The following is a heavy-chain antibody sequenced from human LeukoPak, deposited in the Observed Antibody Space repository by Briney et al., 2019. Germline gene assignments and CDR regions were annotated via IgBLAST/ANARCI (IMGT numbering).Heavy chain of an antibody. CDR1: DDSITMYY. D-gene: IGHD3-16*01. Sequence: SETLSLTCSVSDDSITMYYWTWIRQPPGKGLEWIGYVDHTGSTNFDPSLNGRVSISRDTTKNLFSLRLRSVTAADTAVYYCARGAGFHYVRANWFDPWGQGTLVTVSS. CDR3: ARGAGFHYVRANWFDP. V-gene: IGHV4-59*01. J-gene: IGHJ5*02. CDR2: VDHTGST.